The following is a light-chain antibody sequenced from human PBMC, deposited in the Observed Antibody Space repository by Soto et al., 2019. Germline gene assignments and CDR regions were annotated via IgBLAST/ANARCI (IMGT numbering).Light chain of an antibody. V-gene: IGKV3-15*01. Sequence: EIVMTQSPATLSVSPGERATLSCRASQSVSGNLAWYQQKPGQAPSLLIYGASTRATGLPARFSGSGSGTEFTLTISSLQSEDFAVYYCRQYNNWLITFGQGTRLEIK. CDR2: GAS. CDR1: QSVSGN. CDR3: RQYNNWLIT. J-gene: IGKJ5*01.